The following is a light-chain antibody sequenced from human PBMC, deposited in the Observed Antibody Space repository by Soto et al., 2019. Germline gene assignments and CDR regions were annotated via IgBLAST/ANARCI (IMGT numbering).Light chain of an antibody. J-gene: IGLJ2*01. CDR1: NSNVGVNT. Sequence: QSVLTQPPSASGTPGQRVVISCSGSNSNVGVNTISWYQHLPGTAPQLLLHTDDQRPSGIPDRFSGYHSGTSASLAISGLQSEDEGHYYCASWDDDLNGQIFGGGTKLTVL. V-gene: IGLV1-44*01. CDR2: TDD. CDR3: ASWDDDLNGQI.